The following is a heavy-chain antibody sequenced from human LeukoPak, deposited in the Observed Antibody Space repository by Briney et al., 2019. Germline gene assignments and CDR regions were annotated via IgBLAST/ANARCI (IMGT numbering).Heavy chain of an antibody. D-gene: IGHD3-10*01. J-gene: IGHJ4*02. CDR3: ARVGRSMVRGVIVDY. CDR2: INTDTGNP. Sequence: ASVKVSCKASGYTFTIYTMNWVRQAPGQGLEWMGWINTDTGNPTYAQGFTGRFVFSLDTSVNTAYLQISSLKAEDTAVYYCARVGRSMVRGVIVDYWGQGTLVTVSS. V-gene: IGHV7-4-1*02. CDR1: GYTFTIYT.